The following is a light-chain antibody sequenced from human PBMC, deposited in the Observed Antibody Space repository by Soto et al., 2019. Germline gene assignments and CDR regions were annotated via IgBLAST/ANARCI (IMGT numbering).Light chain of an antibody. J-gene: IGLJ1*01. V-gene: IGLV2-14*01. Sequence: QSALTQPASVSGSPGQSITISCTGTSSDVGGYNYVSWYQQHPGKAPKLMIFDVSNRPSGVSNRFSGSKSDNTASLTISGLQAGDEADYYCNSYTSSSPLYVFGTGTKVTVL. CDR3: NSYTSSSPLYV. CDR2: DVS. CDR1: SSDVGGYNY.